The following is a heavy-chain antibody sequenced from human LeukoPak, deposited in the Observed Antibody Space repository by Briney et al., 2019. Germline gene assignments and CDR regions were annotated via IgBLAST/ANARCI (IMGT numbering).Heavy chain of an antibody. V-gene: IGHV3-21*01. J-gene: IGHJ4*02. CDR3: ARDTPSYYYGSGSEKGEGYFDY. D-gene: IGHD3-10*01. CDR1: GFTFSSYS. Sequence: GGSLRLSCAASGFTFSSYSMNWVRQAPGKGLEWVSSISSSSSYIYYADSVKGRFTISRDNAKNSLYLQMNSLRAEDTAVYYCARDTPSYYYGSGSEKGEGYFDYWGQGTLVTVSS. CDR2: ISSSSSYI.